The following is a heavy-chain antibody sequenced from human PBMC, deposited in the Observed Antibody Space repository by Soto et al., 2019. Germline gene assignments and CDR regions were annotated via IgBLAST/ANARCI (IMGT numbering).Heavy chain of an antibody. CDR3: ARTTAVPNTLRSRYFFDY. V-gene: IGHV4-61*01. D-gene: IGHD4-17*01. CDR2: VYYSGTT. Sequence: SETLSLTCAVSGGSVSDKTYYWSWIRQPPGKRLEWIGYVYYSGTTNYNPSLKSRVTISVDLSKNRFSLRLSSVTTADTALYYCARTTAVPNTLRSRYFFDYWGQGTLVTVSS. CDR1: GGSVSDKTYY. J-gene: IGHJ4*02.